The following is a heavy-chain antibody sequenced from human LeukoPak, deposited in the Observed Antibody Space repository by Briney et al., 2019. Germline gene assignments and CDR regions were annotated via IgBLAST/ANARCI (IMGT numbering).Heavy chain of an antibody. CDR2: IVVGSGNT. J-gene: IGHJ4*02. V-gene: IGHV1-58*01. Sequence: GTSVKVSCKASGFTFTSSAVQWVRQARGQRLEWIGWIVVGSGNTNYAQKFQERVTITRDMSTSTAYMELSSLRSEDTAVYYCAAGYSGSYYPSFDYWGQGTLVTVPS. CDR3: AAGYSGSYYPSFDY. CDR1: GFTFTSSA. D-gene: IGHD3-10*01.